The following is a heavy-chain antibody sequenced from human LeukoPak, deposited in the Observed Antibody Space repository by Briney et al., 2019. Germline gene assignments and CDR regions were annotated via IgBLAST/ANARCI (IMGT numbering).Heavy chain of an antibody. CDR3: ATPSGSYFGYYYFHW. V-gene: IGHV1-69-2*01. CDR1: GYKFSDYY. CDR2: VNPKNGET. Sequence: ASVKISCKASGYKFSDYYVHWVQQAPGKGLEWMGRVNPKNGETMYVGKLLGRISISADTSTNTVYMELSGLRSEDTAVYYCATPSGSYFGYYYFHWWGQGTLVTVSS. J-gene: IGHJ4*02. D-gene: IGHD1-26*01.